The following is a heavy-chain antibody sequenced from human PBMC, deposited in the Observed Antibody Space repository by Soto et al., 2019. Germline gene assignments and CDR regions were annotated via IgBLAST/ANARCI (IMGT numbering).Heavy chain of an antibody. J-gene: IGHJ4*02. CDR1: GYTFSNYD. V-gene: IGHV1-8*01. D-gene: IGHD1-26*01. CDR3: ARVMGSVDF. CDR2: MNPKSGYT. Sequence: QVQLVQSGAEVKKPGTSVRISCKTSGYTFSNYDINWVRQAVGQGLEWMGWMNPKSGYTGSARNFQGRVTMTRDTSMTTAYMELSSLRSEDTAMYYCARVMGSVDFWGQGTLVTVSS.